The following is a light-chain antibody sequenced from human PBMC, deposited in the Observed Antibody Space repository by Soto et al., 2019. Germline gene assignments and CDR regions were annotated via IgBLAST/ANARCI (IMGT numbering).Light chain of an antibody. J-gene: IGLJ2*01. V-gene: IGLV2-8*01. CDR2: EVS. CDR1: RSDVGGYNF. Sequence: QSALTQPPSASGSPGQSVTISCTGTRSDVGGYNFVSWYQQHPGKAPKLMIFEVSKRPSGVPARFSGSKSGNTASLTVSGLQAGDEADYYCSSYAGTNTMVFGGGTKPTVL. CDR3: SSYAGTNTMV.